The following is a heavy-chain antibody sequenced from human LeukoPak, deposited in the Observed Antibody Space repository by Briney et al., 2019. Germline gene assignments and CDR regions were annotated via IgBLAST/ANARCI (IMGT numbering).Heavy chain of an antibody. CDR3: ARVASYDFWSGYYHFDY. Sequence: PSETLSLTCAVYGGSFSGYYWSWIRQPPGKGLEWIGEINHSGSTNYNPSLKGRVTISVDTSKNQFSLKLSSVTAADTAVYYCARVASYDFWSGYYHFDYWGQGTLVTVSS. CDR1: GGSFSGYY. V-gene: IGHV4-34*01. D-gene: IGHD3-3*01. J-gene: IGHJ4*02. CDR2: INHSGST.